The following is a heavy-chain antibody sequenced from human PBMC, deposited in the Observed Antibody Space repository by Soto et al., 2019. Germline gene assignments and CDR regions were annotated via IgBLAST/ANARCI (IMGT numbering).Heavy chain of an antibody. CDR2: IWYDGSNK. J-gene: IGHJ5*02. CDR1: GVTFSSYG. D-gene: IGHD3-22*01. V-gene: IGHV3-33*01. CDR3: AGFEQTYYYDSSGYNWFDP. Sequence: GGSLRLSCAAAGVTFSSYGMHWVRQAPGKGLEWVAVIWYDGSNKYYADSVKGRFTISRDNSKNTLYLQMNSLRAEDTAVYYCAGFEQTYYYDSSGYNWFDPWGQGTLVTVSS.